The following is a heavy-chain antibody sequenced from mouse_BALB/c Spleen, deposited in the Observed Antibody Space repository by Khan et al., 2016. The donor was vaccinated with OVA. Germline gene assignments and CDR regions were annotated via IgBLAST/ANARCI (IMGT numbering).Heavy chain of an antibody. CDR2: IWAGGST. CDR3: ARLEDI. D-gene: IGHD1-3*01. CDR1: GFSLTSYG. Sequence: QVQLKESGPGLVAPSQSLSITCTVSGFSLTSYGVHWVRQPPGKGLEWLGVIWAGGSTNYNSDLMSSMSIRKDNTKSQVVLKMNSLQTDDTAMYYCARLEDIWGQGTTLTVSS. V-gene: IGHV2-9*02. J-gene: IGHJ2*01.